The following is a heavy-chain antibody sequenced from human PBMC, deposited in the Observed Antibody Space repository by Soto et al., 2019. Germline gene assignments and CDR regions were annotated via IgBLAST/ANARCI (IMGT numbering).Heavy chain of an antibody. D-gene: IGHD6-6*01. CDR2: ISGNSGSL. V-gene: IGHV3-9*01. CDR3: AKDRYSSSVYYYYGMDA. J-gene: IGHJ6*02. CDR1: GFIFDDYA. Sequence: EVQLVESGGGLVQPGRSLRLSCAASGFIFDDYAMHWVRQAPGKGLEWVSVISGNSGSLGYADSVKGRFTISRDNAKNSLYLQMNSLRAEDTALYYCAKDRYSSSVYYYYGMDAGGQGTTVTVSS.